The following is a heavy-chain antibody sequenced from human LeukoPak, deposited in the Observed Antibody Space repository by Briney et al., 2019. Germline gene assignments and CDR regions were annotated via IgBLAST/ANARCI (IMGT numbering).Heavy chain of an antibody. Sequence: GGSLILSCAASQFTFGYYTMNWVRQAPGKGLKWVSSISSSGRFTHYGDAVKGRFTISRDNAKNSLYLQMNSLRADDTAVYYCARNSSSWYYFDYWGQGTLVTVSS. D-gene: IGHD6-13*01. V-gene: IGHV3-21*01. CDR3: ARNSSSWYYFDY. CDR1: QFTFGYYT. CDR2: ISSSGRFT. J-gene: IGHJ4*02.